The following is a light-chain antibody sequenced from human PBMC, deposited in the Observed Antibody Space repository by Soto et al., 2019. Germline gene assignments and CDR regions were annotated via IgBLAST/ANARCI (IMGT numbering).Light chain of an antibody. V-gene: IGKV4-1*01. CDR3: QQYYSTPLT. J-gene: IGKJ4*01. CDR1: QSVLFSSNNNNY. CDR2: WAS. Sequence: DIVMTQSPDSLAVSLGERATINCRSSQSVLFSSNNNNYLAWYQQKPGQPPKLLLYWASTRQSGVPDRFSGSGSGTDFTLTISSLQAEDVAVYSCQQYYSTPLTFGGGTKVEIK.